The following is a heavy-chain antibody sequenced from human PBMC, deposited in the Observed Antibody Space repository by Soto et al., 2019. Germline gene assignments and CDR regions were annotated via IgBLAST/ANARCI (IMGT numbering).Heavy chain of an antibody. CDR2: VNPSGGST. CDR3: AREENCSGGTCYSEYFHR. V-gene: IGHV1-46*01. CDR1: GYLFTAYS. Sequence: ASVKVSCKASGYLFTAYSMHWVRLAPGQGLEWMGVVNPSGGSTKYAQNFLGRVTMTRDTSTTTIYMELSSLRSDYTAIYYCAREENCSGGTCYSEYFHRWGRGTLVTVSS. D-gene: IGHD2-15*01. J-gene: IGHJ1*01.